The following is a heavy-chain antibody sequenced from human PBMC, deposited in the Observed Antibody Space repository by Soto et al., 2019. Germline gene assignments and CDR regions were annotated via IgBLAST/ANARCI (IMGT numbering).Heavy chain of an antibody. Sequence: PGGSLRLSCAASGFTFSSYGMHWVRQAPGKGLEWVAVISHDGSNKYYADSVKGRFTISRDNSKNTLYLQMNSLRAEDTAVYYCAKVKGFYYYGMDVWGQGTTVTVSS. CDR3: AKVKGFYYYGMDV. V-gene: IGHV3-30*18. J-gene: IGHJ6*02. CDR2: ISHDGSNK. CDR1: GFTFSSYG.